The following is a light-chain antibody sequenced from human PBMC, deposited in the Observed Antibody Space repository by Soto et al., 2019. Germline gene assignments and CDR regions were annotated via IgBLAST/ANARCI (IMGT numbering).Light chain of an antibody. J-gene: IGKJ1*01. CDR3: MQPLQSWT. Sequence: DMVMTQSPLSLPVTPGEPASISFRSSQSLLHSNGYNYLDWYLQKPGQSPQLLIYLGSNRASGVPDRFSGSGSGTDFTLKISRVEAEDVGVYYCMQPLQSWTFGQGTKVDIK. CDR1: QSLLHSNGYNY. V-gene: IGKV2-28*01. CDR2: LGS.